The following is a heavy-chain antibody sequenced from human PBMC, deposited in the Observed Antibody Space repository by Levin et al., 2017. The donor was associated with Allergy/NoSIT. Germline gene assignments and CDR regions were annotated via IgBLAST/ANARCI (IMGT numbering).Heavy chain of an antibody. V-gene: IGHV4-4*02. D-gene: IGHD5-24*01. J-gene: IGHJ4*02. CDR1: GVSISSSHW. Sequence: PSETLSLTCAVSGVSISSSHWWTWLRQSPGKGLEWLGEINHSGSTNYNASLKSRVTISVDKSKNHFSLKLTSVTAADTAVYYCATTMQSWLHTFDYWGQGTQVIVSS. CDR2: INHSGST. CDR3: ATTMQSWLHTFDY.